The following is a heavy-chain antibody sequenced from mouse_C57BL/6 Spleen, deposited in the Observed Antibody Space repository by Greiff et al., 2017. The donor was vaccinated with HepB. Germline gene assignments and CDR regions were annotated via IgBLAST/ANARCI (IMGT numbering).Heavy chain of an antibody. CDR2: IYPGDGDT. V-gene: IGHV1-82*01. Sequence: QVQLQQSGPELVKPGASVKISCKASGYAFSSSWMNWVKQRPGKGLEWIGRIYPGDGDTNYNGKFKGKATLTADKSSSTAYMQLSSLTSEDSAVYFCARLLSTYYGSSYGYFDVWGTGTTVTVSS. CDR3: ARLLSTYYGSSYGYFDV. D-gene: IGHD1-1*01. J-gene: IGHJ1*03. CDR1: GYAFSSSW.